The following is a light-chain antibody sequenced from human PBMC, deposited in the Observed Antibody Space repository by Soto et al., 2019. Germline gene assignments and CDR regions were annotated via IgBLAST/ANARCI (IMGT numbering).Light chain of an antibody. CDR3: RQYGRSLGCD. CDR2: GAS. V-gene: IGKV3-20*01. CDR1: TSVGNNF. J-gene: IGKJ4*01. Sequence: IVLTPSPDTLALSPGGTSTLSCRSITSVGNNFLAWYQEKPGQAPRHLIYGASRSATGIAERFSGSGSGTDFTLTVSRVEPYDVAVYDCRQYGRSLGCDFGRGTEVDIK.